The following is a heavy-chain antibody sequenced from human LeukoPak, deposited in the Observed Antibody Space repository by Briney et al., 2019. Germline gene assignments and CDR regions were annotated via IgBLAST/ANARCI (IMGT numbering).Heavy chain of an antibody. D-gene: IGHD6-19*01. CDR2: INPNSGGT. J-gene: IGHJ5*02. Sequence: VASVKVSCEASGYTFTGYYMHWVRQAPGQGLEWMGWINPNSGGTNYAQKFQGWVTMTRDTSISTAYMELSRLRSDDTAVYYCARGIGTVAGTLPLGWFDPWGQGTLVTVSS. CDR1: GYTFTGYY. V-gene: IGHV1-2*04. CDR3: ARGIGTVAGTLPLGWFDP.